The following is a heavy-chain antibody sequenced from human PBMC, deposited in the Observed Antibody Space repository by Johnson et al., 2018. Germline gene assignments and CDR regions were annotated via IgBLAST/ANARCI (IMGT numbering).Heavy chain of an antibody. CDR1: GFTFSSHG. J-gene: IGHJ4*02. Sequence: VQLVESGGGVVQPGRSLRLSCAASGFTFSSHGMHWVRQAPGKGLEWVAVISYDGSNKYCADSVKGRFTISRDNSKNTLYLQMNSLRAEDTAVYYCAKAGVDTSGDIEWGQGTLVTVSS. CDR3: AKAGVDTSGDIE. D-gene: IGHD3-22*01. CDR2: ISYDGSNK. V-gene: IGHV3-30*18.